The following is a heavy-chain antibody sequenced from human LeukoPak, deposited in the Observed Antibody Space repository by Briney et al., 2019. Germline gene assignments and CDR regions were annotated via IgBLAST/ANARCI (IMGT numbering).Heavy chain of an antibody. CDR3: AKGAYDYIEMGYFDS. CDR1: GITFSNFA. D-gene: IGHD5-12*01. CDR2: IIGSSGDT. J-gene: IGHJ4*02. V-gene: IGHV3-23*01. Sequence: GGSLRLSCAASGITFSNFAMSWVRQAPGKGLEWVSLIIGSSGDTFYADSVEGRFTISRDNSKNRLYPQMNSLRAEDTALYYCAKGAYDYIEMGYFDSWGQGTLVTVSS.